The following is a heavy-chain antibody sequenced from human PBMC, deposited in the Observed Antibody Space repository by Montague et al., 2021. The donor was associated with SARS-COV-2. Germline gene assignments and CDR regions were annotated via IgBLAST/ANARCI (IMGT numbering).Heavy chain of an antibody. D-gene: IGHD6-19*01. J-gene: IGHJ4*02. CDR2: IYYSGST. CDR3: ARQRRGGLVSTPRFFDY. Sequence: SETLSLTCTVSGGSISSSSYYWGWIRQPPGKGLEWIGSIYYSGSTYYXXXLKSRVTISVDTSENQFSLKLSSVTAADTAVYYCARQRRGGLVSTPRFFDYWGQGTLVTVSS. CDR1: GGSISSSSYY. V-gene: IGHV4-39*01.